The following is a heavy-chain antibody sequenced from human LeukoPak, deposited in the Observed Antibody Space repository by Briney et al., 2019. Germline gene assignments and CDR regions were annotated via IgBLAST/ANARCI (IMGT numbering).Heavy chain of an antibody. Sequence: ASVKVSCKASGYTFTSYSMNWVRQAPGQGLEWLGWINTNTGNPTYAQGFTGRFVFSLDTSVNTAYLQISSLKAEDTAVYYCARMYYDFWSGYYRWEDYYMDVWGKGTTVTVS. CDR1: GYTFTSYS. D-gene: IGHD3-3*01. CDR3: ARMYYDFWSGYYRWEDYYMDV. J-gene: IGHJ6*03. V-gene: IGHV7-4-1*02. CDR2: INTNTGNP.